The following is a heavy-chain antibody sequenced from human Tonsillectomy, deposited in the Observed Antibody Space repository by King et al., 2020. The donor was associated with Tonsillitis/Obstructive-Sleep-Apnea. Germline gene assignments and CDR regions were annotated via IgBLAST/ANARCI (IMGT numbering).Heavy chain of an antibody. V-gene: IGHV3-33*01. CDR2: LWFNGINE. CDR3: AAGYSSSSGYFDY. D-gene: IGHD6-6*01. J-gene: IGHJ4*02. Sequence: VQLVESGGGAVLPGRSLRLSCAASGFPFSDYGMHWVRQAPGKGLEGVENLWFNGINERYGDSVGGRFTISRDNSKSILYLQMYSLRAEDTAVYYCAAGYSSSSGYFDYWGQGTLVTVSS. CDR1: GFPFSDYG.